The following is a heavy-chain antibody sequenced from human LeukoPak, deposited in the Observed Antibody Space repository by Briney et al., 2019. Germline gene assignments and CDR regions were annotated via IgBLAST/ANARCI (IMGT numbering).Heavy chain of an antibody. CDR3: ARRVLTYYSDRRDAFDI. Sequence: PSETLSLTCTVSGGSISSYYWSWIRQPPGKGLEWIGYIYYSGSTNYNPSLKSRVTISVDTSKNQFSLKLSSVSAADTAVYYCARRVLTYYSDRRDAFDIWGQGTMVTVSS. D-gene: IGHD3-22*01. CDR2: IYYSGST. CDR1: GGSISSYY. V-gene: IGHV4-59*08. J-gene: IGHJ3*02.